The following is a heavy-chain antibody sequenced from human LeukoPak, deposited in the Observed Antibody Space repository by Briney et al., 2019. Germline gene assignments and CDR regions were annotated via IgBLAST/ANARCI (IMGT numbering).Heavy chain of an antibody. CDR3: ARDSGNIYYYMDV. J-gene: IGHJ6*03. Sequence: GGSLRLSWAASGFTFSSYAMHWVRQAPGKGLEWVATISYDGSNKYYADSVKGRFTISRDNSKNTPYLQMNSLRAEDTAVYYCARDSGNIYYYMDVWGKGTTVTVSS. CDR2: ISYDGSNK. CDR1: GFTFSSYA. V-gene: IGHV3-30*01. D-gene: IGHD2/OR15-2a*01.